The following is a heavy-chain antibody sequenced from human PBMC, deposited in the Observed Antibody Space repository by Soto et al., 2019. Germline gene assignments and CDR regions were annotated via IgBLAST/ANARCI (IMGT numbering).Heavy chain of an antibody. V-gene: IGHV3-23*01. D-gene: IGHD1-1*01. J-gene: IGHJ4*02. CDR2: ISATGAST. CDR1: GFTFSSYA. Sequence: LRLSCAASGFTFSSYAMSWVRQTPGKGLEWVSAISATGASTYYADSVKGRFTISRDNSKSMFFLQMNSLRAEDTAVYYCAKKKSTGNNYFDYWGQGTQVTVSS. CDR3: AKKKSTGNNYFDY.